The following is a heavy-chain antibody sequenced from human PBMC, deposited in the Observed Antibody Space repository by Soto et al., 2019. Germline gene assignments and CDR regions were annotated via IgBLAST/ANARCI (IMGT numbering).Heavy chain of an antibody. J-gene: IGHJ6*02. CDR3: ARVYPARPLASGLDV. Sequence: PGGSLRHSYVGSGFTFRTYSLNWVRQAPGKVLEWVSSISSRSDIYYADSVKGRFTVSRDNAKNSVSLQMNSLRAEDTAVYYCARVYPARPLASGLDVWSQWTTVSVCS. CDR1: GFTFRTYS. CDR2: ISSRSDI. V-gene: IGHV3-21*01.